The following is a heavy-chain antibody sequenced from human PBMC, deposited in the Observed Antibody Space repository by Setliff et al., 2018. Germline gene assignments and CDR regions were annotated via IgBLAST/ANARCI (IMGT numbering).Heavy chain of an antibody. Sequence: PSETLSLTCTVSGDSISSYYWSWIRQPPGKGLEWIGSIDRTGNRYYNSPLRSRVTLSIDMSRNEFSLELRSMTAADTAMYYCARRDEYLQFREFFDFWGQGILVTVSS. CDR2: IDRTGNR. J-gene: IGHJ4*02. D-gene: IGHD3-10*01. V-gene: IGHV4-4*08. CDR1: GDSISSYY. CDR3: ARRDEYLQFREFFDF.